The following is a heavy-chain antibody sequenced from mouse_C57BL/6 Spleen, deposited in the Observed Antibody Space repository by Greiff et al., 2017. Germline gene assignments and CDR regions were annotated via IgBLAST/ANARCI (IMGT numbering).Heavy chain of an antibody. CDR2: FYPGSGSL. Sequence: QVQLQQSGAELVKPGASVKLSCKASGYTFTEYTIHWVKQRTGRGLEWIGWFYPGSGSLKYNEKFKDKATLTADKSSSTVYMELSRLTSEDSAVYFCGRREQDYSNYGFDYWGQGTTLTVAS. J-gene: IGHJ2*01. D-gene: IGHD2-5*01. CDR1: GYTFTEYT. V-gene: IGHV1-62-2*01. CDR3: GRREQDYSNYGFDY.